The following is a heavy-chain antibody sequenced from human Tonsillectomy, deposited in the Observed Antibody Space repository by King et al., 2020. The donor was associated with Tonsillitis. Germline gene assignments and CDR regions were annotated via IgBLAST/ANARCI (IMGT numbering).Heavy chain of an antibody. V-gene: IGHV1-3*03. CDR1: GYTFTSYA. CDR2: TNAVDGNT. Sequence: QLVQSGAEVKKPGASVKVSCKASGYTFTSYAMHWVRQAPGQRLEWMGWTNAVDGNTYYSQQFQGRVTITRDTSASTAYMELSSLRSDDMAVYYCARGGSRYGLDVWGQGTTVTVSS. D-gene: IGHD6-13*01. CDR3: ARGGSRYGLDV. J-gene: IGHJ6*02.